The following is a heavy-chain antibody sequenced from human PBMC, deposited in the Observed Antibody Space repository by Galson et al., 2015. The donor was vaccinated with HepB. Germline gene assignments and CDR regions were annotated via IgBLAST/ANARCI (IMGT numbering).Heavy chain of an antibody. D-gene: IGHD1-20*01. CDR3: ATWALRINSGPITFDY. V-gene: IGHV3-30*02. Sequence: SLRLSCAASGFTFSSYGMHWVRQAPGKGLEWVAFIRYDGSNKYYADSVKGRFTISRDNSKNTLYLQMNSLRAEDTAVYYCATWALRINSGPITFDYWGQGTLVTVSS. CDR1: GFTFSSYG. J-gene: IGHJ4*02. CDR2: IRYDGSNK.